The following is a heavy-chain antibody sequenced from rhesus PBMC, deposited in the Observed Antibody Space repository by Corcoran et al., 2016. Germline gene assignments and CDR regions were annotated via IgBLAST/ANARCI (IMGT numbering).Heavy chain of an antibody. CDR3: AGAPDGWNDEYY. CDR2: IYVSGSST. CDR1: GGSISSSY. D-gene: IGHD1-14*01. J-gene: IGHJ4*01. Sequence: QLQLQESGPGLVKPSETLSVTCAASGGSISSSYWSWIRQAPGKGLEWMGCIYVSGSSTNCNPALKRRVTLWVGVSKRRLALKLGSVATAETAVYYCAGAPDGWNDEYYWGQGGLVTVSS. V-gene: IGHV4-169*01.